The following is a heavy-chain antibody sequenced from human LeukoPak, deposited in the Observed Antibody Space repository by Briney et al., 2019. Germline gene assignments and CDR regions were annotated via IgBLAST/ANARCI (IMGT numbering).Heavy chain of an antibody. CDR1: GFTVSTNY. Sequence: PGGSLRLSCAASGFTVSTNYMSWVRQAPGKGLEWVSIIYDSGTTHYADSVKGRFTISRDNLRNTLYLQMNSLRAEDTAVYYCASHGGGYWGQGPLVTVSS. J-gene: IGHJ4*02. D-gene: IGHD3-16*01. CDR2: IYDSGTT. CDR3: ASHGGGY. V-gene: IGHV3-53*01.